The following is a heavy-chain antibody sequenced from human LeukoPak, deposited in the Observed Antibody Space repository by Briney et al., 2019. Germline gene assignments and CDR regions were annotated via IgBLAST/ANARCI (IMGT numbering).Heavy chain of an antibody. CDR1: GYTFTGYY. J-gene: IGHJ3*02. D-gene: IGHD6-13*01. V-gene: IGHV1-2*02. Sequence: VASVRVSCKASGYTFTGYYMHRVRQAPGQGREWMGWINPNSGGTNYAQKFQGRVTMTRDTSISTAYMELSRLRSDDTAVYYCARGRGIAAAGIGPIWGQGTMVTVSS. CDR3: ARGRGIAAAGIGPI. CDR2: INPNSGGT.